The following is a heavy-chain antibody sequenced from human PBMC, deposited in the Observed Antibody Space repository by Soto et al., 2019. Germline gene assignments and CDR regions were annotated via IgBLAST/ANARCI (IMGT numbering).Heavy chain of an antibody. CDR3: ASSRGCSSTSCYRIQLWFWGFDP. J-gene: IGHJ5*02. D-gene: IGHD2-2*01. CDR1: GGTFSSYA. CDR2: IIPIFGTA. Sequence: GASVKVSCKASGGTFSSYAISWVRQAPGQGLEWMGGIIPIFGTANYAQKFQGRVTITADESTSTAYMELSSLRSEDTAVYYCASSRGCSSTSCYRIQLWFWGFDPWGQGTLVTVSS. V-gene: IGHV1-69*13.